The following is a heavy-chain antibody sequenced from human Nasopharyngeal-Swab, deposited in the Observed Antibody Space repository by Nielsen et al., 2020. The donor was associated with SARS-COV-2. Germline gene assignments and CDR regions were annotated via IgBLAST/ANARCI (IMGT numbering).Heavy chain of an antibody. Sequence: GGSLRLSCAASGFTFSSYSMNWVRQAPGKGLEWVSSISSSSSYIYYADSVKGRFTISRDNAKNSLYLQMNSLRAEDTAVYYCARDGPITIYGVVYGMDVWGQGTTVTVSS. CDR3: ARDGPITIYGVVYGMDV. D-gene: IGHD3-3*01. CDR2: ISSSSSYI. CDR1: GFTFSSYS. J-gene: IGHJ6*02. V-gene: IGHV3-21*01.